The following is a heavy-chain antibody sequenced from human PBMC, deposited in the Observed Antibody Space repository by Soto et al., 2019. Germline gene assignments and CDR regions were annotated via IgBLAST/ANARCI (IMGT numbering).Heavy chain of an antibody. Sequence: EVQLLESGGGLVQPGGSLRLSCAASGFMFGTYAMSWVRLTPRKGLEWISAISDTGETTYYTSSVKGRFTISRDNSKNTLYLQLNSLSAEDTARYYCAKDRNTGSWYGYFDLWGQGTLVTVSS. CDR2: ISDTGETT. CDR1: GFMFGTYA. J-gene: IGHJ4*02. CDR3: AKDRNTGSWYGYFDL. V-gene: IGHV3-23*01. D-gene: IGHD6-13*01.